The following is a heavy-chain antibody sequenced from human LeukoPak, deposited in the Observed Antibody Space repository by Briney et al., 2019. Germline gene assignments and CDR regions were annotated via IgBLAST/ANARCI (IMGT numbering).Heavy chain of an antibody. D-gene: IGHD2-8*01. Sequence: GASVKVSCKASGYTFTGYYMHWVRQAPGQGLEWMGWINPNSGGTNYARKFQGRVTMTRDTSISTAYMELSRLRSDDTAVYYCARGRGYCTNGVCPKHFDYWGQGTLVTVSS. V-gene: IGHV1-2*02. CDR3: ARGRGYCTNGVCPKHFDY. J-gene: IGHJ4*02. CDR2: INPNSGGT. CDR1: GYTFTGYY.